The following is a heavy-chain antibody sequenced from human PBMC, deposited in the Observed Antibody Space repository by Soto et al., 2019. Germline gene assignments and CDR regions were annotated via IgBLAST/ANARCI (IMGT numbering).Heavy chain of an antibody. Sequence: LXLTCSVSRGSISSGDYYWIWIRQPPGKGLEWIGYISYSGSTYYNPSLKSRLTISIDTSKNQFSLKLSSVTAADTAVYYCAREVLRLRYKWFDSWGQGTLVTVSS. CDR2: ISYSGST. D-gene: IGHD4-17*01. J-gene: IGHJ5*01. CDR1: RGSISSGDYY. V-gene: IGHV4-30-4*01. CDR3: AREVLRLRYKWFDS.